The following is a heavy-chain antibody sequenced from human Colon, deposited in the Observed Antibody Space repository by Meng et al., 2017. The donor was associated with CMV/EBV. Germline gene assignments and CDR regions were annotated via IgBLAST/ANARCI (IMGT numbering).Heavy chain of an antibody. Sequence: QVPLVQSGTEVKKAGAQLQVSCKACGDIFIDFCISRVRQAPGQGLEWMGWISAYNGNTNYAPEFQGRVTLTTDTSTTTDTSTTTAYMELRSLRSDDTAIYYCATELSRGGYWGQGTLVTVSS. V-gene: IGHV1-18*01. CDR2: ISAYNGNT. J-gene: IGHJ4*02. CDR3: ATELSRGGY. CDR1: GDIFIDFC.